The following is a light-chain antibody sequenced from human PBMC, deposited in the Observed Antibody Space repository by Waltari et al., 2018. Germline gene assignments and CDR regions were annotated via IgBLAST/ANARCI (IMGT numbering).Light chain of an antibody. V-gene: IGLV2-8*01. J-gene: IGLJ3*02. CDR2: EVN. CDR1: SSDVGGYNY. CDR3: SSYAGSDIWV. Sequence: QSALTQPPSASGSPGQSVAISCTGTSSDVGGYNYVSWYQQHPGKAPKLMIYEVNKRPSGLPDRFSGSKSGNTSSLTVSGLQAEDEADYYCSSYAGSDIWVFGGGTRLTVL.